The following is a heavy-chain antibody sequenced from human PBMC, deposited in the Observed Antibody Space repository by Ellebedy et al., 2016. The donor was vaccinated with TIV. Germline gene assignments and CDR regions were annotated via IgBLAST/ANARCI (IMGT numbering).Heavy chain of an antibody. D-gene: IGHD6-19*01. CDR3: ARDLGQWLVRYCFDY. V-gene: IGHV1-2*02. J-gene: IGHJ4*02. CDR1: GYPFTGYY. Sequence: AASVKVSCKASGYPFTGYYIHWVRHAPGQGLEWMGWINPNSGSTNFAQNFQGRVTVTSDTSISTASMELSRLTSDDTAVYFCARDLGQWLVRYCFDYWGQGTLVTVSS. CDR2: INPNSGST.